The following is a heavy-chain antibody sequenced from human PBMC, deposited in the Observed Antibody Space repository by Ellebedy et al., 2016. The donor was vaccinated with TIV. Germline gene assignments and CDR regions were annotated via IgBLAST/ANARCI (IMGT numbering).Heavy chain of an antibody. CDR2: IRQDGNEK. CDR1: GFTVSSNY. D-gene: IGHD4-23*01. Sequence: GESLKISCAASGFTVSSNYMSWVRQAPGKGLEWVANIRQDGNEKYYVDSVKGRFTISRDNAKTSLYLQMNSLGVEDTAMYYCARDRGYGGTDHWGQGTLVTVSS. CDR3: ARDRGYGGTDH. V-gene: IGHV3-7*03. J-gene: IGHJ4*02.